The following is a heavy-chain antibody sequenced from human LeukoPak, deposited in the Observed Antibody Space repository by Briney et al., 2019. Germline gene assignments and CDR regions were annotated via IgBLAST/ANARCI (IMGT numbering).Heavy chain of an antibody. J-gene: IGHJ5*02. Sequence: GGSLRLFCAASGFTFSSYWMHWVRQAPGKGLVWVSRVNSDGSSTTYADSVKGRFTISRDNAKNTLYLQMNSLRAEDTAVYYCAKDTGMVRGYNWFDPWGQGTLVTVSS. CDR1: GFTFSSYW. CDR2: VNSDGSST. CDR3: AKDTGMVRGYNWFDP. D-gene: IGHD3-10*01. V-gene: IGHV3-74*01.